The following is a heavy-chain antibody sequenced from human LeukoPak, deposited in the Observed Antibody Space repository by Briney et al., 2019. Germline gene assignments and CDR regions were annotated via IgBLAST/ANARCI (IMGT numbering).Heavy chain of an antibody. CDR3: ARRLQHNWFDP. V-gene: IGHV4-38-2*01. D-gene: IGHD5-24*01. CDR2: IYHSGST. CDR1: GYSISSGYY. J-gene: IGHJ5*02. Sequence: SETLSLTRAVSGYSISSGYYWGWIRQPPGKGLEWIGSIYHSGSTYYNPSLKSRVTISVDTSKNQFSLKLSSVTAADTAVYYCARRLQHNWFDPWGQGTLVTVSS.